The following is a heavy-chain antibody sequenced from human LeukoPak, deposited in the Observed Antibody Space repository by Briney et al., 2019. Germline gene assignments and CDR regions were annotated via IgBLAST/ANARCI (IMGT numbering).Heavy chain of an antibody. CDR2: IKQEGTEK. D-gene: IGHD6-19*01. CDR3: ARADDMSIAVTGFDF. J-gene: IGHJ4*02. Sequence: PGGSLRLSCAASGFTFSRYWMTWVRQAPGKGLEWLANIKQEGTEKYYVDSVKGRFTISRDNTKKSLYLRMTSLRVEDTAVYYCARADDMSIAVTGFDFWGQGTLVTVSS. V-gene: IGHV3-7*01. CDR1: GFTFSRYW.